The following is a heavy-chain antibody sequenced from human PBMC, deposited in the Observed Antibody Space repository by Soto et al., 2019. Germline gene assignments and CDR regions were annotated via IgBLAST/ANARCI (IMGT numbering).Heavy chain of an antibody. CDR1: SVYLCGSKW. D-gene: IGHD6-19*01. CDR3: ARARAVAGVDY. V-gene: IGHV4-4*02. Sequence: SIPCAVTSVYLCGSKWWSWVRQPPGKGLEWIGEIYHSGSTNYNPSLKSRVTISVDKSKNQFSLKLSSVTAADTAVYYCARARAVAGVDYWGQGTLVTVSS. CDR2: IYHSGST. J-gene: IGHJ4*02.